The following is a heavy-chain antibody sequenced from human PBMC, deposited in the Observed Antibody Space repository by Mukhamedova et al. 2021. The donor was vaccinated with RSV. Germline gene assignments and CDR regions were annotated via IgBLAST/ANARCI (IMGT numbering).Heavy chain of an antibody. J-gene: IGHJ4*02. CDR3: ARGGAAAGTTFDY. Sequence: GLEWVSYISSSSSTIYYADSVKGRFTISRDNAKNSLYLQMISLRAEDTAVYYCARGGAAAGTTFDYWGQGTLVTVSS. D-gene: IGHD6-13*01. CDR2: ISSSSSTI. V-gene: IGHV3-48*04.